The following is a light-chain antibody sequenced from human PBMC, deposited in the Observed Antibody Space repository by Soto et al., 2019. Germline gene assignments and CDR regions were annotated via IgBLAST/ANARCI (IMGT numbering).Light chain of an antibody. Sequence: QSALTQPAAVSGSPGQSITICCTGASSDVGSYNLVSWYQQHPGKAPKLRIYEGSKRPSGVSNRFSVSKSGNTASLTISGLQAENEADYYCCSYAGSSSSVFGTGTKVT. CDR1: SSDVGSYNL. J-gene: IGLJ1*01. V-gene: IGLV2-23*01. CDR2: EGS. CDR3: CSYAGSSSSV.